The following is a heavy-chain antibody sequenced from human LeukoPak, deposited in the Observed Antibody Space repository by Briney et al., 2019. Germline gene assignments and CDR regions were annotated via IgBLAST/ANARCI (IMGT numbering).Heavy chain of an antibody. CDR1: GFTFSSYG. D-gene: IGHD3-10*01. V-gene: IGHV3-30*18. CDR3: AKDRGDSVFDY. J-gene: IGHJ4*02. Sequence: GGSLRLSCAASGFTFSSYGMHWVRQAPGKGLEWVAVISYDGSNKYYADSVKGRFTISRDNSKNTLYLQMNSLRAEDTAVYYCAKDRGDSVFDYWGQGTLVTVSS. CDR2: ISYDGSNK.